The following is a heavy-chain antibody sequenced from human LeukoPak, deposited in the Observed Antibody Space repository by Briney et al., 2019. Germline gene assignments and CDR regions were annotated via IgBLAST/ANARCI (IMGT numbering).Heavy chain of an antibody. Sequence: GGSLRLSCAASGFTFDSYAIHWVRQAPGKGLEWVAVISFDGSNRFYADSVKGRFSISRDNSKKTLYLQMNSLRVEDSAVYFCARVRVMVAATGAFDIWGQGTMVTVSS. CDR3: ARVRVMVAATGAFDI. CDR2: ISFDGSNR. V-gene: IGHV3-30*04. CDR1: GFTFDSYA. J-gene: IGHJ3*02. D-gene: IGHD2-15*01.